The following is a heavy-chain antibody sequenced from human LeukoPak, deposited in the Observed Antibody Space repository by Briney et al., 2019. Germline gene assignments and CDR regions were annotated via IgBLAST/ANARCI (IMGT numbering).Heavy chain of an antibody. CDR1: GGTFSSYA. D-gene: IGHD5-18*01. J-gene: IGHJ4*02. CDR3: ARETTGYSYGQVDY. CDR2: IIPIFGTA. V-gene: IGHV1-69*05. Sequence: ASVKVSCKASGGTFSSYAISWVRQAPGQGLEWMGGIIPIFGTANYAQKFQGRVTITTDESTSTADMELSSLRSEDTAVYYCARETTGYSYGQVDYWGQGTLVTVSS.